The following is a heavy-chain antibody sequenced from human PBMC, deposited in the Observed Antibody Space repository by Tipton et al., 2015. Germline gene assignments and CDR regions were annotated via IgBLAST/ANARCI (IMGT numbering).Heavy chain of an antibody. V-gene: IGHV5-51*01. J-gene: IGHJ3*02. CDR1: GYSFTSYW. D-gene: IGHD3-22*01. Sequence: VQLVQSGAEMKKPGESLKISCKGSGYSFTSYWIGWVRQMPGKGLEWMGIIYPGDSQTRYNPSFQGQVTISTDKSISTAYLQWNSLKASDTAMYYCARHVSFYYDTHGYDALDIWAQRTMVTVSS. CDR2: IYPGDSQT. CDR3: ARHVSFYYDTHGYDALDI.